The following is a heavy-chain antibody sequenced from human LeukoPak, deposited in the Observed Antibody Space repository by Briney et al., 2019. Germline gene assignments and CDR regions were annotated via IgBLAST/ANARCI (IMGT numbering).Heavy chain of an antibody. J-gene: IGHJ4*02. CDR1: GFTVSSNY. D-gene: IGHD2-21*01. CDR3: ARDDSKYYFDY. V-gene: IGHV3-66*01. Sequence: PGGSPRLSCAASGFTVSSNYMSWVRQAPGKGLEWVSVLYSGGSTYYADSVKGRFTISRDNSKNTLYLQMNSLRAEDTALYYCARDDSKYYFDYWGQGVLVTVSS. CDR2: LYSGGST.